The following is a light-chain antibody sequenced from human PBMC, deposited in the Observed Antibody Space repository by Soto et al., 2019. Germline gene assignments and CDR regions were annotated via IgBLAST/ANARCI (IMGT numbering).Light chain of an antibody. CDR3: QQYGSSGT. J-gene: IGKJ1*01. V-gene: IGKV3-20*01. CDR2: GAS. CDR1: QSVSSKY. Sequence: EIVFTQSPGTLSLSPGERATLSCRASQSVSSKYVSWYQQKPGQAPRLLIYGASNRAAGIPGRFSGSGSRTVFTITISRLEPEDFAVYYCQQYGSSGTFGQGTKVDIK.